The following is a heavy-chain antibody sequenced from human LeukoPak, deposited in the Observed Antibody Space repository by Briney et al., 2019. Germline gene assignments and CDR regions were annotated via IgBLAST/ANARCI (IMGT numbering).Heavy chain of an antibody. D-gene: IGHD3-10*01. CDR2: INHSGST. Sequence: SETLSLTCAVYGGSFSGYYWSWIRQPPGKGLEWIGEINHSGSTNYNPSLKSRVSISVDTSKNQFSLKLSSVTAADTAVYYCARRRITMVRGKLNWFDPWGQGTLVTVSS. CDR3: ARRRITMVRGKLNWFDP. J-gene: IGHJ5*02. V-gene: IGHV4-34*01. CDR1: GGSFSGYY.